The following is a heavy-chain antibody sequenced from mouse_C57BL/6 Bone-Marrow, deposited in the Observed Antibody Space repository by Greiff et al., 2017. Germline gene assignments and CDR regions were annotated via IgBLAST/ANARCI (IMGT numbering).Heavy chain of an antibody. D-gene: IGHD1-1*01. V-gene: IGHV1-50*01. Sequence: QVQLQQPGAELVKPGASVKLSCKASGYTFTSYWMQWVKQRPGQGLEWIGEIAPSDSYTNYNQKFKGKATLTVDTSSSTAYMQLSSLTAEDSAVYYCARDGSSPFAYWGQGTLVTVAA. CDR1: GYTFTSYW. CDR2: IAPSDSYT. J-gene: IGHJ3*01. CDR3: ARDGSSPFAY.